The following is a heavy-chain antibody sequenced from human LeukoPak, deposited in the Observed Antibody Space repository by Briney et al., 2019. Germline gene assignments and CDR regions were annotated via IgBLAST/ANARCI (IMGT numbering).Heavy chain of an antibody. J-gene: IGHJ6*03. D-gene: IGHD3-3*01. Sequence: PSETLSLTCAVYGGSFSGYYWSWIRQPPGKGLEWIGEINHSGSTNYNPSLKSRVTISVDTSKNQFSLKLSSVTAADTAVYYCARSPGIRFLEWILLGYMDVWGKGTTVTVSS. CDR1: GGSFSGYY. CDR3: ARSPGIRFLEWILLGYMDV. CDR2: INHSGST. V-gene: IGHV4-34*01.